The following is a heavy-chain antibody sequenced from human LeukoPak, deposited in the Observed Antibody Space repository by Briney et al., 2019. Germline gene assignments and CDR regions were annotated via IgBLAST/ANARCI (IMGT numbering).Heavy chain of an antibody. Sequence: GGSLRLSYASSEFTFSSYSINWVRQAPGKGLEWVSSISGIRSYIYYADSVKGRFTISRDNAKNSLYLQMNSLRAEDTAVYYCVRLRGGYNYALGPFDFWGQGTLVTVSS. CDR1: EFTFSSYS. CDR3: VRLRGGYNYALGPFDF. D-gene: IGHD5-18*01. CDR2: ISGIRSYI. J-gene: IGHJ4*02. V-gene: IGHV3-21*01.